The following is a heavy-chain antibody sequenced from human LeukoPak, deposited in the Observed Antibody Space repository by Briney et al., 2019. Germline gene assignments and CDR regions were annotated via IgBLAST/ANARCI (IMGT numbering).Heavy chain of an antibody. J-gene: IGHJ4*02. V-gene: IGHV1-69*04. Sequence: WASVKVSCKASGGTFSSYAISWVRQAPGQGLEWMGRIIPILGIANYAQKFQGRVTITADKSTSTAYMELSSLRSEDTAVYYCARGAYCSGGSCYFLDYWGQGTLVTVSS. D-gene: IGHD2-15*01. CDR1: GGTFSSYA. CDR3: ARGAYCSGGSCYFLDY. CDR2: IIPILGIA.